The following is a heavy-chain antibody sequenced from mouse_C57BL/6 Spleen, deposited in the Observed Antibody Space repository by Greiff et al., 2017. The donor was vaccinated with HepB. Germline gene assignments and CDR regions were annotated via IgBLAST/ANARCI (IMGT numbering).Heavy chain of an antibody. CDR1: GFTFSDYG. CDR3: ARIHYGSSHYYAMDY. V-gene: IGHV5-17*01. Sequence: VQLKESGGGLVKPGGSLKLSCAASGFTFSDYGMHWVRQAPEKGLEWVAYISSGSSTIYYADTVKGRFTISRDNAKNTLFLQMTSLRSEDTAMYYCARIHYGSSHYYAMDYWGQGTSVTVSS. D-gene: IGHD1-1*01. J-gene: IGHJ4*01. CDR2: ISSGSSTI.